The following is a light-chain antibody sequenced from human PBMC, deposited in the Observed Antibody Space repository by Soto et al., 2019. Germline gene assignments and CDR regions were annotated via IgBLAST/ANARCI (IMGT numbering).Light chain of an antibody. V-gene: IGKV3-11*01. CDR1: QGVNSY. CDR3: QQRSNWPPIT. CDR2: DAS. Sequence: EIVLTQSPATLSLSPGERATLSCISSQGVNSYLTWYQQKPGQAPRLLIYDASNRATGIPARFSGSWSGTDFTLTISSLEPEDFAVYYCQQRSNWPPITFGQGTRLEIK. J-gene: IGKJ5*01.